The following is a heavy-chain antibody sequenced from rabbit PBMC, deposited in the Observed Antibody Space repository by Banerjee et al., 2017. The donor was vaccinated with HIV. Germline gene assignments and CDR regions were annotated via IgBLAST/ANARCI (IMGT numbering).Heavy chain of an antibody. D-gene: IGHD4-1*01. CDR1: GSDISSNA. V-gene: IGHV1S45*01. CDR2: INTSSGST. J-gene: IGHJ4*01. Sequence: QELLEESGGGLVQPEGSLTLTCKASGSDISSNAMCWVRQAPGKGLEWIACINTSSGSTVYATWAKGRFTISKTSSTTVTLQMTSLTAADTATYFCARDLAGVIGWNFNLWGPGTLVTVS. CDR3: ARDLAGVIGWNFNL.